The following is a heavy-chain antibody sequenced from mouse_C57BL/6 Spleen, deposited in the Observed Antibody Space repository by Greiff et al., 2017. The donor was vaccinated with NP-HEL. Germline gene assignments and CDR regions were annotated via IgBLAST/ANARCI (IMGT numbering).Heavy chain of an antibody. V-gene: IGHV5-15*01. D-gene: IGHD2-5*01. CDR2: ISNLAYSI. CDR1: GFTFSDYG. Sequence: EVKLVESGGGLVQPGGSLKLSCAASGFTFSDYGMAWVRQAPRKGPEWVAFISNLAYSIYYADTVTGRFTISRENAKNTLYLEMSSLRSEDTAMYYCARLGESNYDFAYWGQGTLVTVSA. CDR3: ARLGESNYDFAY. J-gene: IGHJ3*01.